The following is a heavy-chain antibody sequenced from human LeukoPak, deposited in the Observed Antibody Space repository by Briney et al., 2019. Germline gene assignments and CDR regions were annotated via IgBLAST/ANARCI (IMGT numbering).Heavy chain of an antibody. J-gene: IGHJ4*02. Sequence: PGGSLRLSCAASGFTFSDYYMSRIRQAPGEGLEWVSYISSSGSTIYYADSVKGRFTISRDNAKNSLYLQMNSLRAEDTAVYYCARDSLFATTSGGSDYWGQGTLVTVSS. V-gene: IGHV3-11*01. CDR2: ISSSGSTI. CDR1: GFTFSDYY. CDR3: ARDSLFATTSGGSDY. D-gene: IGHD3-16*01.